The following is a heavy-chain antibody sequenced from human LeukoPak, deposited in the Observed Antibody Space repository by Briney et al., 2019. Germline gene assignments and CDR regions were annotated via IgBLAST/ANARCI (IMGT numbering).Heavy chain of an antibody. V-gene: IGHV3-23*01. CDR3: ARHGSWSFDY. J-gene: IGHJ4*02. D-gene: IGHD6-13*01. Sequence: GGSLRLPCAASGFTFSSHAMSWVRQAPGKGLEWVSAITSGSGSNVYYTDSLKGRFTISRDNSKNTLYLHMNSLRAEDTAVYYCARHGSWSFDYWGQGTLLTVSA. CDR1: GFTFSSHA. CDR2: ITSGSGSNV.